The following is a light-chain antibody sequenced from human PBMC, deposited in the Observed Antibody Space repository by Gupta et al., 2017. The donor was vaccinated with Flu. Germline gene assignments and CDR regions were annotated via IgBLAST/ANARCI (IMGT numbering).Light chain of an antibody. CDR3: SSYTSSSTLVV. Sequence: QPALTQPASVSGSPGQSVTISCPGPSSDVGGYNYVSWYQQHPGKAPKLMIYEVSNRPSGVSNRFSGSKSGNTASLTISGLQAEDEADYYCSSYTSSSTLVVFGGGTKLTVL. J-gene: IGLJ2*01. V-gene: IGLV2-14*01. CDR2: EVS. CDR1: SSDVGGYNY.